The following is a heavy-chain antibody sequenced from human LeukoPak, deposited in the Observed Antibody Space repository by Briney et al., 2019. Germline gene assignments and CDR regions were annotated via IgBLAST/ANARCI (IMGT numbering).Heavy chain of an antibody. CDR2: ISSSSSTI. J-gene: IGHJ6*02. V-gene: IGHV3-48*02. CDR3: ARDPDYYYGSGSYLDV. CDR1: GFTFSSYS. Sequence: PGGSLRLSCAASGFTFSSYSMNWVRQAPGKELEWVSYISSSSSTIYYADSVKGRFTISKDNAKNSLYLQMNSLRDEDTAVYYCARDPDYYYGSGSYLDVWGQGTTVTVSS. D-gene: IGHD3-10*01.